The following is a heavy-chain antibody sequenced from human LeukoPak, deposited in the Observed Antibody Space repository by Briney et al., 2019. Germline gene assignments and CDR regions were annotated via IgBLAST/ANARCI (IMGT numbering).Heavy chain of an antibody. CDR3: ARNKGSSWIDY. D-gene: IGHD6-13*01. CDR2: IYYSGST. J-gene: IGHJ4*02. CDR1: GYSISSSNW. V-gene: IGHV4-28*01. Sequence: SDTLSLTRAVSGYSISSSNWWGWIRQPPGKGLGWIGYIYYSGSTYYNPSLKSRVTMSVDTSKNQFSLKLSSVTAVDTAVYYCARNKGSSWIDYWGQGTLVTVSS.